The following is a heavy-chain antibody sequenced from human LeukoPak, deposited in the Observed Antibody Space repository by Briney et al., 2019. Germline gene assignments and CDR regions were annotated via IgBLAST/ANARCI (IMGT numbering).Heavy chain of an antibody. J-gene: IGHJ4*02. D-gene: IGHD3-9*01. CDR1: GGSISSSNYY. Sequence: SETLSLTCAVSGGSISSSNYYWAWIRQPPGKGLEWIGNIHYSGSTYYNASLNSRITMSIDTSKNRFSLRLSSVTAADTAVFFCARLPERSDLLPSYANSFDWWGQGTLVTVSS. CDR3: ARLPERSDLLPSYANSFDW. CDR2: IHYSGST. V-gene: IGHV4-39*01.